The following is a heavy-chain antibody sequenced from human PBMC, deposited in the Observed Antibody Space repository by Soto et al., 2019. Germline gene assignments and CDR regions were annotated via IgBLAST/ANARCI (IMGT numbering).Heavy chain of an antibody. Sequence: QVQLVESGGGVVQPGRSLRLSCAASGFTFSSYGMHWVRQAPGKGLEWVAVISDDGSNKYYADSVKGRFTISRDNSKNTLYLQMNSLRAEDTAVYYCAKDPYPLADTQGPYFDYWGQGTLVTVSS. CDR1: GFTFSSYG. CDR3: AKDPYPLADTQGPYFDY. CDR2: ISDDGSNK. V-gene: IGHV3-30*18. D-gene: IGHD6-25*01. J-gene: IGHJ4*02.